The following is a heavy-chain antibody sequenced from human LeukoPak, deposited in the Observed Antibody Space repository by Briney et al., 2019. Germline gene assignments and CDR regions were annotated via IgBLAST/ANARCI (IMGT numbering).Heavy chain of an antibody. V-gene: IGHV3-48*01. CDR3: ARDTDSHDVTDYYMDV. CDR1: GFTFSSYS. CDR2: ISSSSSTV. Sequence: GGSLRLSCAASGFTFSSYSMNWVRQAPGKGLEWVSYISSSSSTVYYADSVKGRFTISRDNAKNSLYLQMNSLRAEDTAVYYCARDTDSHDVTDYYMDVWGKGTTVTVSS. D-gene: IGHD1-14*01. J-gene: IGHJ6*03.